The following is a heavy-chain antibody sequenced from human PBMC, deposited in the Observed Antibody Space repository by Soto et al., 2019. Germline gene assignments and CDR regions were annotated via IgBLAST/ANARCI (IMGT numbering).Heavy chain of an antibody. D-gene: IGHD3-10*02. J-gene: IGHJ2*01. CDR3: AKATSLYGAFYWNFDL. CDR1: GGTFSNNA. CDR2: ITPMFGTA. V-gene: IGHV1-69*12. Sequence: QVELVQSGAEVKKPGSSVKVSCKASGGTFSNNAINWVRQAPGQGLEWMGGITPMFGTASYSQKFQGRVTITADESTSTAYMELSSLRSEDTAVYYCAKATSLYGAFYWNFDLWGRGTLVTVSS.